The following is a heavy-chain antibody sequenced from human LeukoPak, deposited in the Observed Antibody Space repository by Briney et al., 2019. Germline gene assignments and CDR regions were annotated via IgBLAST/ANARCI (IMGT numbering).Heavy chain of an antibody. Sequence: PSETLSLTCTVSGGSISSYYWSWIRQPPGKGLEWIGYIFYSGSTNYNPSLKSRVTISVDTSKNQFSLNLNSVTAADTAVYYCAKQYSSGWYNWFDPWGQGTLVTVSS. CDR1: GGSISSYY. D-gene: IGHD6-19*01. J-gene: IGHJ5*02. CDR2: IFYSGST. CDR3: AKQYSSGWYNWFDP. V-gene: IGHV4-59*08.